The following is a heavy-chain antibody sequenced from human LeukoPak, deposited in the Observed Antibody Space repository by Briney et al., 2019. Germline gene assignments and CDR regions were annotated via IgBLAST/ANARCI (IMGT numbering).Heavy chain of an antibody. V-gene: IGHV1-18*01. CDR1: GYTFTSYG. CDR2: ISAYNGNT. J-gene: IGHJ4*02. CDR3: ARGGAKQWLPEFDY. Sequence: GASVKVSCKASGYTFTSYGISWARQAPGQGLEWMVWISAYNGNTNYAQKLQGRVTMTTDTSTSTAYMELRSLRSDDTAVYYCARGGAKQWLPEFDYWGQGTLVTVSS. D-gene: IGHD6-19*01.